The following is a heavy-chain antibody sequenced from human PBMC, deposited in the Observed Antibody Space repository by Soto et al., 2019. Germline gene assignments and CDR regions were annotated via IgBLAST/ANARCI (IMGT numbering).Heavy chain of an antibody. J-gene: IGHJ3*02. D-gene: IGHD3-10*01. CDR2: ISWNSGSI. CDR3: AKDMSSTMVRGVINAFDI. Sequence: PGGSLRLSCAASGFTFDDYAMHWVRQAPGKGLEWVSGISWNSGSIGYADSVKGRFTISRDNAKNSLYLQMNSLRAEDTALYYCAKDMSSTMVRGVINAFDIWGHGTMVTVSS. V-gene: IGHV3-9*01. CDR1: GFTFDDYA.